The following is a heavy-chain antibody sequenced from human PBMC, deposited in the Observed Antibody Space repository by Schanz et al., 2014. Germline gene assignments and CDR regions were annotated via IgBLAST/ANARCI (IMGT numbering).Heavy chain of an antibody. V-gene: IGHV1-3*01. CDR2: INGYNGHT. CDR1: GYTFTSYS. CDR3: ARGPLGTSP. Sequence: QVQLVQSGAEVKKPGASVKVSCKASGYTFTSYSIHWVRQAPGQRLEWMGWINGYNGHTLYAQKFQGRVTMTTDTSTSTSYMELTSLRFDDTAVYYCARGPLGTSPWGQGTLVTVSS. D-gene: IGHD5-12*01. J-gene: IGHJ5*02.